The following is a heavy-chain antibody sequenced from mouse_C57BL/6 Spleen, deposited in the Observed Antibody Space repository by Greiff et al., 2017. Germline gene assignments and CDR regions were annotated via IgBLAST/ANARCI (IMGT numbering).Heavy chain of an antibody. CDR2: ISSGGDYI. V-gene: IGHV5-9-1*02. Sequence: EVQLVESGEGLVKPGGSLKLSCAASGFTFSSYAMSWVRQTPEKRLEWVAYISSGGDYIYYADTVKGRFTISRDNARNTLYLQMSSLKSEDTAMYYCTRDGGSSGYYFDDWGQGTTLTVSS. J-gene: IGHJ2*01. D-gene: IGHD3-2*02. CDR1: GFTFSSYA. CDR3: TRDGGSSGYYFDD.